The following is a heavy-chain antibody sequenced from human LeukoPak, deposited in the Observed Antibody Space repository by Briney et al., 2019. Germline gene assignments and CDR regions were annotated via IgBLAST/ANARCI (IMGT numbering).Heavy chain of an antibody. Sequence: GGSLRLSCAASGFTVSTNCMSWVRQAPGKGLEWVSAIYSGDTTFYADSVRGKFTISRDNSKNTLYLQMNSLRAEDTAVYYCTSQGWFGELLDYWGQGTLVTVSS. D-gene: IGHD3-10*01. CDR1: GFTVSTNC. CDR2: IYSGDTT. V-gene: IGHV3-66*04. J-gene: IGHJ4*02. CDR3: TSQGWFGELLDY.